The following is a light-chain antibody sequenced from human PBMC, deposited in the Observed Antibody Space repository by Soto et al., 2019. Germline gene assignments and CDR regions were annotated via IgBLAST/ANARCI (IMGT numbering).Light chain of an antibody. CDR1: SSDVGSYNL. V-gene: IGLV2-23*01. CDR2: EGS. J-gene: IGLJ2*01. Sequence: QSVLTQPASVSGSPGQSITISCTGTSSDVGSYNLVSWYQQHPGTAPKLMIYEGSKRPSGVSNRFSGSKSGTTASLTISGLQAEDAADYYCCSYAGSSAVVFGGGTKLTVL. CDR3: CSYAGSSAVV.